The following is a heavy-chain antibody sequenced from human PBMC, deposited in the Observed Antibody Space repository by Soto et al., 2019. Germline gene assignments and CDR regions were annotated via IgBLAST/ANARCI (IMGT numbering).Heavy chain of an antibody. V-gene: IGHV1-3*01. Sequence: ASVKVSCKASGYTFTSYAMHWVRQAPGQRLEWMGWINAGNGNTKYSQKFQGRVTITRDTSASTAYIELSSLRSEDTAVYYCARSPSPMNFYINYVEDYHYYMDVWGKGTTVPVSS. CDR3: ARSPSPMNFYINYVEDYHYYMDV. D-gene: IGHD4-4*01. CDR1: GYTFTSYA. J-gene: IGHJ6*03. CDR2: INAGNGNT.